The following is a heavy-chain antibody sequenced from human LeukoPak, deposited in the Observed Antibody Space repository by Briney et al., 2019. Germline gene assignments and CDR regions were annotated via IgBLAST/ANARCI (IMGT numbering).Heavy chain of an antibody. V-gene: IGHV5-51*01. D-gene: IGHD2-2*01. CDR1: GSSFTSYW. CDR2: IYPGDSDT. Sequence: GESLKISCKGSGSSFTSYWIGWVRQMPGKGLEWMGIIYPGDSDTRYSPSFQGQVTISADKSISTAYLQWSSLKASDTAMYYCARGSTSLGLPETFDYWGQGTLVTVSS. CDR3: ARGSTSLGLPETFDY. J-gene: IGHJ4*02.